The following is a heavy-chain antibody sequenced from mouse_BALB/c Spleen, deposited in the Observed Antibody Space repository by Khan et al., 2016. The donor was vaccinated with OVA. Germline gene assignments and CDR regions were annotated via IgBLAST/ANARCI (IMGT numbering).Heavy chain of an antibody. CDR1: GFSLTNYG. CDR3: ARQPYYHYNIMDY. Sequence: QVQLKDSGPGLVAPSQSLSITCTISGFSLTNYGVHWVRQPPGKGLEWLVVIWSDGSTTYNSALNSRLTISKDNSKSQVFLKMNSLQTDDTAMYFCARQPYYHYNIMDYWGQGTSVTVSS. D-gene: IGHD2-10*01. CDR2: IWSDGST. V-gene: IGHV2-6-1*01. J-gene: IGHJ4*01.